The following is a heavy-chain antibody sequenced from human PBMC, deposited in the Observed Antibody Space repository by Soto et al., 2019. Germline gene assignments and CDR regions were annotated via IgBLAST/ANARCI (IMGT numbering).Heavy chain of an antibody. CDR3: AASIFYYGMDV. V-gene: IGHV5-51*01. Sequence: GESLKISCKGSGYTFTNYWIGWVRQMPGKGLEWMGIIYPVDSGTKYNPSFQGQVTISADKSITTTYLQWSSLKASDTAIYYCAASIFYYGMDVWGQGTTVTVSS. CDR2: IYPVDSGT. J-gene: IGHJ6*02. CDR1: GYTFTNYW.